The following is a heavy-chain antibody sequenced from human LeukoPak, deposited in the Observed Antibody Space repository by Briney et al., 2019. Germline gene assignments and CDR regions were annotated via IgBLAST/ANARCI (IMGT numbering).Heavy chain of an antibody. CDR1: GFTFSSYG. J-gene: IGHJ5*02. D-gene: IGHD6-25*01. V-gene: IGHV3-30*02. Sequence: GGSLRLSCAASGFTFSSYGMHWVRQAPGKGLEWVAFIRYDGSNKYYADSVKGRFTISRDNAKNTLYLQMNSLRAEDTAVYYCARDAATYNWFDPWGQGTLVTVSS. CDR2: IRYDGSNK. CDR3: ARDAATYNWFDP.